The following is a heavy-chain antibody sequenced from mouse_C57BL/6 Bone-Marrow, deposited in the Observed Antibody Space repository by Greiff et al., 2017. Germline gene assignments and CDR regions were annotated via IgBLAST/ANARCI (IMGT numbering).Heavy chain of an antibody. CDR3: ARHRVVATDY. Sequence: EVHLVESGGDLVKPGGSLKLSCAASGFTFSSYGMSWVRQTPDKRLEWVATISSGGSYTYYPDSVKGRFTISRDNAKNTLYLQMSSLKSEDTAMYYCARHRVVATDYWGQGTTLTVSS. V-gene: IGHV5-6*01. J-gene: IGHJ2*01. CDR2: ISSGGSYT. CDR1: GFTFSSYG. D-gene: IGHD1-1*01.